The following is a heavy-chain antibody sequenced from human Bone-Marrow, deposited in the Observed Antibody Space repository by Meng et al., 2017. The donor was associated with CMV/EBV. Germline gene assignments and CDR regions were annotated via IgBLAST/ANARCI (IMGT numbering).Heavy chain of an antibody. CDR3: VRARDIVVVPAAILGWGYDY. Sequence: ASVKVSCKASGYTFTGYYMHWVRQAPGQGLEWMGWINPNSGGTNYAQKFQGRVTMTRDTSISTAYMELSRLRSDDTAVYYCVRARDIVVVPAAILGWGYDYWGQGTLVTVSS. D-gene: IGHD2-2*02. V-gene: IGHV1-2*02. CDR1: GYTFTGYY. J-gene: IGHJ4*02. CDR2: INPNSGGT.